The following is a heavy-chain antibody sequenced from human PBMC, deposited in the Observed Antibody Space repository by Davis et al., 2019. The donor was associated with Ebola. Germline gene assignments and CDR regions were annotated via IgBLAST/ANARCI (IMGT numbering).Heavy chain of an antibody. J-gene: IGHJ4*02. CDR2: ISSSSSYI. V-gene: IGHV3-21*04. CDR3: IGGTGSGSHTDY. Sequence: GGSLRLSCAASGFTFSSYSMNWVRQAPGKGLEWVSSISSSSSYIYYADSVKGRFTISRDNAKNSLYLQMNSLKTEDTAVYYCIGGTGSGSHTDYWGQGTLVTVSS. CDR1: GFTFSSYS. D-gene: IGHD3-10*01.